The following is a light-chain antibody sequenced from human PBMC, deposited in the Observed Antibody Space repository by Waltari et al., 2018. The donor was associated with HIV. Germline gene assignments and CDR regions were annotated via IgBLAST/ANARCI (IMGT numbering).Light chain of an antibody. CDR3: QQRSNWPIT. Sequence: EIVLKQPPATPSSSPEETATPSCRASQSVSNYLAWYQQKPGQAPRLLIYAASSRATGIPARFSGSGSGTDFTLTISSLEPGDFAVYYCQQRSNWPITFGQGTRLEIK. V-gene: IGKV3-11*01. J-gene: IGKJ5*01. CDR1: QSVSNY. CDR2: AAS.